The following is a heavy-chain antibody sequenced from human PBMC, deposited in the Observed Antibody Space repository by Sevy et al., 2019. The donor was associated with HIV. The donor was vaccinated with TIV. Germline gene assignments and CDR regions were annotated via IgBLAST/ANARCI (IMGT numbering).Heavy chain of an antibody. CDR1: GYTLTELS. CDR2: FDPEVGET. CDR3: ATLEGIEYYFDY. V-gene: IGHV1-24*01. Sequence: ASVKVSCKVSGYTLTELSMHWVRQAPGKGLEWMGGFDPEVGETIYAQKFQGRVTMTEDTSTDTAYMELSSLRSEDTAVYYCATLEGIEYYFDYWGQGTLVTVSS. J-gene: IGHJ4*02.